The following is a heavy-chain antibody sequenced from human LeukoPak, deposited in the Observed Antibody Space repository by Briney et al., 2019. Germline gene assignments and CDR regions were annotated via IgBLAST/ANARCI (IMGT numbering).Heavy chain of an antibody. J-gene: IGHJ4*02. CDR3: ARTRGYYFDY. CDR2: INPSGGST. V-gene: IGHV1-46*01. CDR1: GYSFTNYY. Sequence: ASVKVSFKASGYSFTNYYMHWVRQAPGQGLEWMGMINPSGGSTTYAQKFQGRVTMTRDVSTSTVYMELSSLTSEDTAVYYCARTRGYYFDYWSQGTLVTVSS.